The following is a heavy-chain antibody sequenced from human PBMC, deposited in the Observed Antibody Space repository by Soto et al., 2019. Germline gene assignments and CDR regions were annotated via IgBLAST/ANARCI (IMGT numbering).Heavy chain of an antibody. CDR1: GGSISSTNW. Sequence: QVQLQESGPGLVKPSGTLSLTCAVSGGSISSTNWWSWVRQTPGRGLEWIGEIYQSGSTNYSPSLKSRVTISVDKSKNPFSLKLTSVTAADTAIYYCARLRVDVGGHEWGFYYGMDVWGQGTTVTVSS. J-gene: IGHJ6*02. V-gene: IGHV4-4*02. CDR2: IYQSGST. CDR3: ARLRVDVGGHEWGFYYGMDV. D-gene: IGHD5-12*01.